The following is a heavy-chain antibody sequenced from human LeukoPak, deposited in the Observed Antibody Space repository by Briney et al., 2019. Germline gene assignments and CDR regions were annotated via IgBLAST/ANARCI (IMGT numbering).Heavy chain of an antibody. Sequence: GGSLRLSCAASGFTFSSYSMNWVRQAPGKGLEWVSSISSSSSYIYYADSVKGRLTISRDNAKDSLYLQMNSLRAEDTAVYYCASGITMVRGPSGDYWGQGTLVTVSS. CDR3: ASGITMVRGPSGDY. D-gene: IGHD3-10*01. J-gene: IGHJ4*02. CDR2: ISSSSSYI. CDR1: GFTFSSYS. V-gene: IGHV3-21*01.